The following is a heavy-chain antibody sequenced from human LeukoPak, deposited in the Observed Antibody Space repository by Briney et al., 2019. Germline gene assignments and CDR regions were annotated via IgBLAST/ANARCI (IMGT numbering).Heavy chain of an antibody. Sequence: GASVKVSFKASGYTFTGRYMHWVRQAPGQGPEWMGWINPDSGGTRYAQKFQGRVTMTRDTSNSAAYMELYSLRSDDTAVYYCAFWDGNVDSWSGPLDFWGQGTLVTVSS. D-gene: IGHD3-3*01. CDR3: AFWDGNVDSWSGPLDF. CDR1: GYTFTGRY. CDR2: INPDSGGT. J-gene: IGHJ4*02. V-gene: IGHV1-2*02.